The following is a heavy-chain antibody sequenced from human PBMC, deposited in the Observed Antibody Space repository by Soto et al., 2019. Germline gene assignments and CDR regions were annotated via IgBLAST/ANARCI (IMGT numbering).Heavy chain of an antibody. CDR2: IIPMFGTS. D-gene: IGHD2-2*02. V-gene: IGHV1-69*01. J-gene: IGHJ4*02. CDR1: GGTFSGYA. CDR3: ARGSCSSTSCYKEYYFDL. Sequence: QVQLVQSGAEVKKPGSSVKVSCKASGGTFSGYAISWVRQAPGQGLEWMGEIIPMFGTSNYAQKFQGRVTITADEATSTAYMELSSLRSADTAVYYCARGSCSSTSCYKEYYFDLWGQGTLVTVSS.